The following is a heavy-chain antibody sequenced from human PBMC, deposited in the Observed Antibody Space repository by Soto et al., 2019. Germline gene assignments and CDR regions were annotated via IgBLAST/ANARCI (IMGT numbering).Heavy chain of an antibody. CDR3: ARNHDFWVGRGGGMDV. J-gene: IGHJ6*02. CDR1: GYTFTNSI. D-gene: IGHD3-3*01. V-gene: IGHV1-18*01. Sequence: GASVKVSCKASGYTFTNSIITWVRQAPGQGLEWMGWISAYNGNRQYAQKLQGGVTMTTESSTSTAYMELRSLTSDDTALYFCARNHDFWVGRGGGMDVWGQGTTVTVSS. CDR2: ISAYNGNR.